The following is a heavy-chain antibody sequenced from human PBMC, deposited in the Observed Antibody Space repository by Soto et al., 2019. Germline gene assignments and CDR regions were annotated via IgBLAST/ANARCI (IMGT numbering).Heavy chain of an antibody. Sequence: EVQLVESGGGLVQPGRSLRLSCTASGFSFDDYAMHWVRQVTGKGLEWVSGISWNSGIIGHADSVKGRFTIDREHAKISRHLQMNGLRHHDTTLQDCAKAIADDFVEVVGERGAFDIGGQRTMVTVSS. CDR1: GFSFDDYA. V-gene: IGHV3-9*01. D-gene: IGHD2-15*01. J-gene: IGHJ3*02. CDR2: ISWNSGII. CDR3: AKAIADDFVEVVGERGAFDI.